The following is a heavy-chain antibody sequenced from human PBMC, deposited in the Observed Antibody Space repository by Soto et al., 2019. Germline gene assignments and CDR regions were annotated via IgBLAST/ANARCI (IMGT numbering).Heavy chain of an antibody. J-gene: IGHJ4*02. Sequence: GSLRLSCAASGFTFSSYGMHWVRQAPGKGLEWVAVISYDGSNKYYADSVKGRFTISRDNSKNTLYLQMNSLRAEDTAVYYCAKDPSNSSGWYEYWGQGTLVTVSS. CDR1: GFTFSSYG. CDR3: AKDPSNSSGWYEY. V-gene: IGHV3-30*18. CDR2: ISYDGSNK. D-gene: IGHD6-19*01.